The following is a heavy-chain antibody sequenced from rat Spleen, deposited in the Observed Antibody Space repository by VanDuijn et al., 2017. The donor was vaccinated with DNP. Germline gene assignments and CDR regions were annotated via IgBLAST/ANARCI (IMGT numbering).Heavy chain of an antibody. Sequence: EVRLQESGPGLVQPSQSLSLTCSVTGYSITSDYWGWIRKFPGNRMEWIGHISYTGSTSYNPSLKSRISITRDTSKNQFFLHLNSVTTEDTATYYCARFGGGPDYWGQGVMVTVSS. V-gene: IGHV3-1*01. D-gene: IGHD4-6*01. CDR1: GYSITSDY. J-gene: IGHJ2*01. CDR3: ARFGGGPDY. CDR2: ISYTGST.